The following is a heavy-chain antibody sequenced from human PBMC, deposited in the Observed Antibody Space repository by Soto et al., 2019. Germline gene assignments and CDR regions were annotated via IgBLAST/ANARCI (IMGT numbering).Heavy chain of an antibody. Sequence: AGSLRLSCAASGFTFSSYVMHWVRQAPGKGLEWVAVISYGGSNKYYADSVKGRFTISRDNSKNSLYLQMNSLRAEDTGVYYCTIEPTYHDFLSDFSMRDNWGRGILVTVSS. CDR3: TIEPTYHDFLSDFSMRDN. V-gene: IGHV3-30*03. CDR2: ISYGGSNK. D-gene: IGHD3-3*01. J-gene: IGHJ2*01. CDR1: GFTFSSYV.